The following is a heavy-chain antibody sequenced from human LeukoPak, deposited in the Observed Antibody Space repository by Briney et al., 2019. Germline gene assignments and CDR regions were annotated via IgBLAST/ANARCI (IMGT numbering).Heavy chain of an antibody. CDR3: ARDTSHYDFWSGYYYYYMGV. J-gene: IGHJ6*03. CDR2: IYYSGST. CDR1: GVSISSHY. D-gene: IGHD3-3*01. Sequence: SETLSLTCTVSGVSISSHYCSWIRQPPGKGLEWIGYIYYSGSTNYNPSLKSRVTISVDTSKNQFSLKLSSVTAADTAVYYCARDTSHYDFWSGYYYYYMGVWGKGTTVTVSS. V-gene: IGHV4-59*11.